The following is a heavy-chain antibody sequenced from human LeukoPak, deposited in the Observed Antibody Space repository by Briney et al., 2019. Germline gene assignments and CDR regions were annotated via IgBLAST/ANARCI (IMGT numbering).Heavy chain of an antibody. Sequence: GRSLRLSCAASGFTFSSYGMHWVRQAPGKGLEWVAIIWDDGSKKYYEDSVRGRFTISRDDSKNMLFLQVNSLRAEDTAVYYCARVRGSCSGGTCYFDYWGQGTLVTVSS. CDR2: IWDDGSKK. CDR1: GFTFSSYG. D-gene: IGHD2-15*01. V-gene: IGHV3-33*01. J-gene: IGHJ4*02. CDR3: ARVRGSCSGGTCYFDY.